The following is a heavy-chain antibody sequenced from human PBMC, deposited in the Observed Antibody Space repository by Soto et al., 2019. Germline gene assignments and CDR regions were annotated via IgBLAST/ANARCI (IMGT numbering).Heavy chain of an antibody. CDR2: TYYRSKWIH. D-gene: IGHD3-16*01. Sequence: SQTLSLPCDISGDSVSSSSAAWNWIRQSPSRGLEWLGRTYYRSKWIHEYTLSMESRITINPDTSKNQFSLHIYSVTPEDTAVYYCAGVVWFRGMDVWGQGTTVTVYS. CDR1: GDSVSSSSAA. V-gene: IGHV6-1*01. J-gene: IGHJ6*02. CDR3: AGVVWFRGMDV.